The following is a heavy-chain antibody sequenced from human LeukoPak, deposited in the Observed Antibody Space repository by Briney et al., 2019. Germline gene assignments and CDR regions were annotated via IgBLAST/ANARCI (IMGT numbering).Heavy chain of an antibody. CDR2: FSGSGGST. D-gene: IGHD1-26*01. J-gene: IGHJ5*02. Sequence: GGSLRLSCAASGFTFSSYAMSWVRQAPGKGLECISGFSGSGGSTYYADSVKGRFTISRDNSKNTLYLQMNSLRAEDTAIYYCAKRSRELLTWGQGTLVTVSS. CDR3: AKRSRELLT. CDR1: GFTFSSYA. V-gene: IGHV3-23*01.